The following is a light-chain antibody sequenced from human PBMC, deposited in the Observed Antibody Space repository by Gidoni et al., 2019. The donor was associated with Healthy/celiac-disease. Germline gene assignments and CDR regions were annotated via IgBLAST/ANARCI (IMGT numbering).Light chain of an antibody. CDR2: GAS. Sequence: DIVLTQSPGTLSLSPGARATLSCRASQSGSSSYLAWYQQKPGQAPRLLIYGASGRATGIPDRFSGSGSGTGFTLTISRMGPEDYAVYYCQQYGNSPTWTFGQGTKVEIK. CDR3: QQYGNSPTWT. J-gene: IGKJ1*01. CDR1: QSGSSSY. V-gene: IGKV3-20*01.